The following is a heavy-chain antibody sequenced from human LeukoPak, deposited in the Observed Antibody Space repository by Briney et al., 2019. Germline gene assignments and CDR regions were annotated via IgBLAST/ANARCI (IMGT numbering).Heavy chain of an antibody. J-gene: IGHJ4*02. CDR3: AKVAYDFVWGTYRPPFDY. Sequence: GGSLRLSCAASGFTYSTYAMTWVRQAPGKGLGWVSSISGTGSSTYYADSVKGRFTISRDNSKSTLYLQMSSLRAEDTAVYYCAKVAYDFVWGTYRPPFDYWGQGTLVTVSS. V-gene: IGHV3-23*01. CDR1: GFTYSTYA. CDR2: ISGTGSST. D-gene: IGHD3-16*02.